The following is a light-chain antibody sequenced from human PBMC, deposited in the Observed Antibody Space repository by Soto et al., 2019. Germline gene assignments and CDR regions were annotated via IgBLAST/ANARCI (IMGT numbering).Light chain of an antibody. CDR1: SSNIGTNT. CDR3: AAWDGSLSVVL. CDR2: SSN. J-gene: IGLJ3*02. V-gene: IGLV1-44*01. Sequence: QSVLTQPPSASGTPGQRVTISCSGSSSNIGTNTVNWYQQFPRSAPKLLMYSSNQRPSGVPDRFSGSKSGTSASLAISGLQSEDEADYYCAAWDGSLSVVLFGGGTKVTVL.